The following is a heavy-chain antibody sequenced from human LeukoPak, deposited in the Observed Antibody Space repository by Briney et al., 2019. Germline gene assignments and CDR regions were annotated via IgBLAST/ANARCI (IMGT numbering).Heavy chain of an antibody. CDR1: GGSISSYY. Sequence: SETLSLTCTVSGGSISSYYWSWIRQPPGKGLEWIGYIYYSGSTNYNPSLKSRVTISVDTSKGQFSLKLNSVTAADTAVYYCAREVGNSYYYYYMDVWGRGTTVTVSS. CDR2: IYYSGST. CDR3: AREVGNSYYYYYMDV. V-gene: IGHV4-59*12. D-gene: IGHD1-14*01. J-gene: IGHJ6*03.